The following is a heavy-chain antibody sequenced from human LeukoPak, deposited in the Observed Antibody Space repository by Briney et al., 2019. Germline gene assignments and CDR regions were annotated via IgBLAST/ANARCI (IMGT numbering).Heavy chain of an antibody. D-gene: IGHD6-13*01. CDR1: GFTFSDYY. CDR3: ARVRTRGGVTGSWYDY. CDR2: ISSSSSYT. Sequence: PGGSLRLPCAASGFTFSDYYMSWIRQAPGKGLEWVSYISSSSSYTNYADSVKGRFTISRDNAKNSLYLQMNSLRAEDTAVYYCARVRTRGGVTGSWYDYWGQGTLVTVSS. V-gene: IGHV3-11*06. J-gene: IGHJ4*02.